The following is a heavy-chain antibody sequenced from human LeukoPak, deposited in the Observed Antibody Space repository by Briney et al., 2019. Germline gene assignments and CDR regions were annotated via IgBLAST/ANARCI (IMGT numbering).Heavy chain of an antibody. Sequence: SETLSLTCTVSGGSISSGSYYWSWIRQPPGKGLEWIGEINHSGSTNYNPSLKSRVTISVDTSKNQFSLKLSSVTAADTAVYYCARVRRRSSKQKYYYDSSGYVDYWGQGTLVTVSS. CDR2: INHSGST. J-gene: IGHJ4*02. CDR3: ARVRRRSSKQKYYYDSSGYVDY. V-gene: IGHV4-39*07. CDR1: GGSISSGSYY. D-gene: IGHD3-22*01.